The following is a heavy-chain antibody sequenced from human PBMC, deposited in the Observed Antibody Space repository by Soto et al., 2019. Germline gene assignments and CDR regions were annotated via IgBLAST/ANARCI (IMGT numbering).Heavy chain of an antibody. V-gene: IGHV4-4*02. CDR2: IYSSGTT. J-gene: IGHJ5*02. D-gene: IGHD2-21*02. CDR1: GDSIRTSNW. Sequence: QVQLQESGPGLVKSSGTLSLACTVSGDSIRTSNWWSWVRQTPGKGLEWIGEIYSSGTTNFTPSLKSRVSISVDESRNHVSLNLTSVTAADTAVYFCARAPGVVVGTSILSSWFDPWGQGTLVIVSS. CDR3: ARAPGVVVGTSILSSWFDP.